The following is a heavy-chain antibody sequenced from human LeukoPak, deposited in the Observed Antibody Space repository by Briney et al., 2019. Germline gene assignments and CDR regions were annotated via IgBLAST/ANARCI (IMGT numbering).Heavy chain of an antibody. CDR2: VHPDNGNT. J-gene: IGHJ5*02. Sequence: GASVKVSCKTSRYPFTKWELNWVRPAAGQGVEWLCWVHPDNGNTYSAQTLRGRVTMSRDTTPTTAYMDLSGLRSNDTAVYFCATGPRNDPSGEGTLVTVSS. D-gene: IGHD1-14*01. CDR1: RYPFTKWE. V-gene: IGHV1-8*01. CDR3: ATGPRNDP.